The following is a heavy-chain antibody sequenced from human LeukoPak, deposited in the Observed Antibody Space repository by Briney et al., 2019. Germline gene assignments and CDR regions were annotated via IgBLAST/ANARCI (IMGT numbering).Heavy chain of an antibody. CDR3: ASMASYCSGGSCTDY. CDR2: ISYSGST. CDR1: GGSISSSY. V-gene: IGHV4-59*01. J-gene: IGHJ4*02. Sequence: PSETLSLTCTVSGGSISSSYRSWIRQPPGKGLEWIGYISYSGSTNYSPSLKSRVTISVDTSKNQFSLKLSSVTAADTAVYYCASMASYCSGGSCTDYWGQGTLVTVSS. D-gene: IGHD2-15*01.